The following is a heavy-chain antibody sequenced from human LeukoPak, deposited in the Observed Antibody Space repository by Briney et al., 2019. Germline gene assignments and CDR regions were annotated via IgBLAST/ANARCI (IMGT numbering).Heavy chain of an antibody. J-gene: IGHJ4*02. CDR2: IIPIFGTA. CDR1: GGTFSSYA. V-gene: IGHV1-69*05. Sequence: SVKVSCKASGGTFSSYAISWVRQARGQGLEWMGGIIPIFGTANYAQKFQGRVTITTDESTSTAYMELSSLRSEDTAVYYCARSTTVPFFDYWGQGTLVNVSS. D-gene: IGHD4-17*01. CDR3: ARSTTVPFFDY.